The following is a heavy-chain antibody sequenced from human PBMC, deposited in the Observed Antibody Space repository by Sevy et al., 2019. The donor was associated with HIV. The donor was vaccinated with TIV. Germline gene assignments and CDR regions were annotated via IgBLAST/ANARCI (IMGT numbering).Heavy chain of an antibody. CDR2: INHSGST. CDR1: GGSFSGYY. J-gene: IGHJ4*02. V-gene: IGHV4-34*01. CDR3: ARGDVPPLSGSYEY. D-gene: IGHD1-26*01. Sequence: SETLSLTCAVYGGSFSGYYWSWIRQPPGKGLEWIGEINHSGSTNYNPSLKSRVTISVDTSKNQSSLKLSSVTAADTAVYYCARGDVPPLSGSYEYWGQGTLVTVSS.